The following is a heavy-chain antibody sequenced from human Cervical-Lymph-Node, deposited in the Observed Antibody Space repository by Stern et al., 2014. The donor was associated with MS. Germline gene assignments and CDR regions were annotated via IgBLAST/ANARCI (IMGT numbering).Heavy chain of an antibody. CDR3: VRRRDSAGYDTFDL. Sequence: EVQLVESGAEVKKPGESLKISCRTSGYTFSNFWIGWVRQMPGKGLEWMEVIYPADSDTTYSPSFQGQVTISADESISTAYLQWRSLKASDTAMYYCVRRRDSAGYDTFDLWGQGTMLIVSS. CDR2: IYPADSDT. J-gene: IGHJ3*01. V-gene: IGHV5-51*01. CDR1: GYTFSNFW. D-gene: IGHD3-22*01.